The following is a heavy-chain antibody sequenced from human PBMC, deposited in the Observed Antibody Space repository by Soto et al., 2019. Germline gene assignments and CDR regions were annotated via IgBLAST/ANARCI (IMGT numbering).Heavy chain of an antibody. CDR2: IYFTGYT. CDR3: ATVAMTSPKVFDY. D-gene: IGHD2-15*01. Sequence: QVQLQESGPGLVKPSETLSLTCTVSGGSLSSHYWSWIRQSPGKGLEWIGYIYFTGYTNYNPSLKKRVTISVDTSKRQFSLSLNSVTAADTAVYYFATVAMTSPKVFDYWGQGTLVSVSS. CDR1: GGSLSSHY. V-gene: IGHV4-59*11. J-gene: IGHJ4*02.